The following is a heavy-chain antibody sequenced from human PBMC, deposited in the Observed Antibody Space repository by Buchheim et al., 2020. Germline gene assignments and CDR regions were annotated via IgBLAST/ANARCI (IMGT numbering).Heavy chain of an antibody. V-gene: IGHV3-48*02. CDR2: ISDSGKT. CDR3: AGGRYSYDAFDI. Sequence: EVRLAESGGGFVQPGGSLRLSCVASGFRFSEYNMNWVRQAPGKGLEWISYISDSGKTYEAESVKGRFTISRQNAHSSMYLQMNSLKDEDTAVYFCAGGRYSYDAFDIWGQGT. D-gene: IGHD5-18*01. J-gene: IGHJ3*02. CDR1: GFRFSEYN.